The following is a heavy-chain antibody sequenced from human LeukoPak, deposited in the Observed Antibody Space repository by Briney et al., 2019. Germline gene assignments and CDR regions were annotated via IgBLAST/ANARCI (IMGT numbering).Heavy chain of an antibody. D-gene: IGHD6-19*01. V-gene: IGHV3-30*02. Sequence: GGSLRLSCAASGFTFSSYGMHRVRQAPGKGLEWVAFMRYDGSNKYYADSVKGRFTISRDNSKNTLYLQMNSLRAEDTAVYYCAKDRRAYSSGWPDYWGQGTLVTVSS. CDR3: AKDRRAYSSGWPDY. J-gene: IGHJ4*02. CDR1: GFTFSSYG. CDR2: MRYDGSNK.